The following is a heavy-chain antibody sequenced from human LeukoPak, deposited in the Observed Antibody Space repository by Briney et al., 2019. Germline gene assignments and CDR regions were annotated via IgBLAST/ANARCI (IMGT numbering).Heavy chain of an antibody. D-gene: IGHD2-15*01. J-gene: IGHJ3*02. CDR1: GGSITSTNY. CDR2: VNLQGST. CDR3: AKETVVVVAATPDAFDI. Sequence: PSETLSLTCGVSGGSITSTNYWTWVRQPPGKGLEWIGEVNLQGSTNYNPSLMGRVAISVDMSENHISLQLTSVTAADTAVYYCAKETVVVVAATPDAFDIWGQGTMVTVSS. V-gene: IGHV4-4*02.